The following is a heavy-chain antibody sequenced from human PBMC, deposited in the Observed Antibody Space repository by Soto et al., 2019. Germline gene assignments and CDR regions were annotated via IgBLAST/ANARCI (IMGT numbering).Heavy chain of an antibody. CDR1: GYTFTSYY. Sequence: ASAKVSCKASGYTFTSYYMHWVRQATGQGLEWMGIINPSGGSTSYAQKFQGRVTMTRDTSTSTVYMELSSLRSEDTAVYYCARTYYYDSSGYLVFDYWGQGTLVTVSS. J-gene: IGHJ4*02. D-gene: IGHD3-22*01. CDR3: ARTYYYDSSGYLVFDY. CDR2: INPSGGST. V-gene: IGHV1-46*01.